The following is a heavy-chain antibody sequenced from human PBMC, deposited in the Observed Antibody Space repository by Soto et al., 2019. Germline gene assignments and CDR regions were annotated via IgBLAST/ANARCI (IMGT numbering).Heavy chain of an antibody. Sequence: GGSLRLSCAASGFTFSSYAMHWVRQAPGKGLEWVAVISYDGSNKYYADSVKGRFTISRDNSKNTLYLQMNSLRAEDTAVYYCAREDIVVVPAAFDYWGQGTLVTVSS. J-gene: IGHJ4*02. CDR1: GFTFSSYA. CDR2: ISYDGSNK. CDR3: AREDIVVVPAAFDY. V-gene: IGHV3-30-3*01. D-gene: IGHD2-2*01.